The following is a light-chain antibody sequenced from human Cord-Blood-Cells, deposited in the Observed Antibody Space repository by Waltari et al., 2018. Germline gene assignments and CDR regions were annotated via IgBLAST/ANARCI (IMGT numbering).Light chain of an antibody. CDR3: QQYNSYSPT. CDR1: QSISSW. Sequence: DIQMTQSPSTMSASVGDRVTITCRASQSISSWLAWYQQKPGKAPKLLIYDASGLESGVPSRFSGSGSGTKFTLTISSLQPDDFATYYCQQYNSYSPTFGQGTKLEIK. CDR2: DAS. J-gene: IGKJ2*01. V-gene: IGKV1-5*01.